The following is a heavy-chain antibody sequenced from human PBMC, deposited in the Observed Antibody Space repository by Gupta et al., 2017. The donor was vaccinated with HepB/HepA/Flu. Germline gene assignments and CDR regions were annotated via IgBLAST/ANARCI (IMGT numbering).Heavy chain of an antibody. CDR3: ARVIRGAWFDP. D-gene: IGHD3-10*01. J-gene: IGHJ5*02. CDR2: ITSSGRSR. V-gene: IGHV3-11*04. CDR1: GFTFSDFF. Sequence: QVQLVESGGGLVKPGGSLRLSCAASGFTFSDFFMSWIRQAPGKGLEWVSYITSSGRSRYYADSVKGRFTISRDNAQNSLHLQMNSLRAEDTAVYYCARVIRGAWFDPWGQGTLVTVSP.